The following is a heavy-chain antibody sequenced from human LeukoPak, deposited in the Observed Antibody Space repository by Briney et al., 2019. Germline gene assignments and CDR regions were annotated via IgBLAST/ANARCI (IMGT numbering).Heavy chain of an antibody. CDR3: AKDTIAAAGSYFQH. CDR1: GFTFDDYA. D-gene: IGHD6-13*01. CDR2: ISWNSGSI. J-gene: IGHJ1*01. V-gene: IGHV3-9*01. Sequence: GGSLRLSCAASGFTFDDYAMHWVRQAPGKGLEWVSGISWNSGSIGYADSVKGRFTISRDNAKNSLYLQMNSLRAEDTALYYCAKDTIAAAGSYFQHWGQGTLVTVSS.